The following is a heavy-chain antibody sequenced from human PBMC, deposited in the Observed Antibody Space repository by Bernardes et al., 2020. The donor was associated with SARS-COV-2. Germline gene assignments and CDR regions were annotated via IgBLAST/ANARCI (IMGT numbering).Heavy chain of an antibody. V-gene: IGHV4-30-4*01. Sequence: SETLSLTCTVSVGPINSGDYYWSCIRQPPGKGREWIGYSHYSGSTYYKLSLKSRVTIAVATSKNQFSLKLSSVTAADTAVYYCARVLGIAARPTNWFDPWGQGTLVTVSS. D-gene: IGHD6-6*01. CDR2: SHYSGST. CDR1: VGPINSGDYY. J-gene: IGHJ5*02. CDR3: ARVLGIAARPTNWFDP.